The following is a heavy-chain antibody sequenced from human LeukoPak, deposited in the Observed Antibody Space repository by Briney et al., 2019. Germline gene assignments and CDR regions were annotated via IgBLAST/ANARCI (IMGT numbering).Heavy chain of an antibody. D-gene: IGHD3-10*02. CDR3: ARGLFGELLFEY. CDR2: ISTYNGNT. J-gene: IGHJ4*02. Sequence: GASVKVSCKASGYTFTSYGISWVRQVPGQGLEWMGWISTYNGNTNYAQNLQGRVTMTTDTSTSTAYMELRSLRSDDRAVYYCARGLFGELLFEYWGQGTLVTVSS. CDR1: GYTFTSYG. V-gene: IGHV1-18*01.